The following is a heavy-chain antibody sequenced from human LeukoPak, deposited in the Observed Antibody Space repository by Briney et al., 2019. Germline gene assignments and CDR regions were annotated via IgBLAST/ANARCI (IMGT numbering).Heavy chain of an antibody. CDR3: ARDSRAAADY. Sequence: GGSLRPSCAASGFTFSSYWMSWVRQAPGKGLERVANIKQDGSEKHYVDSVKGRFTISRDNAKNSLYLQMNSLRAEDTAVYYCARDSRAAADYWGQGTLVTVSS. CDR2: IKQDGSEK. CDR1: GFTFSSYW. V-gene: IGHV3-7*01. J-gene: IGHJ4*02. D-gene: IGHD6-13*01.